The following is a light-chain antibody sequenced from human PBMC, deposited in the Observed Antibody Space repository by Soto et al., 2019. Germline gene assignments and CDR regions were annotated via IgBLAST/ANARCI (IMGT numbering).Light chain of an antibody. CDR2: DAS. V-gene: IGKV3-15*01. CDR1: RRISRN. Sequence: EVVVTQSPATLSVSPWSRATLSGLASRRISRNLAWYQQKPGQAPRLLIYDASTRATGISARFSGSGSGTEFTLTISSLQSEDFAFYYCQQYNNWPWTFGQGTKVDIK. CDR3: QQYNNWPWT. J-gene: IGKJ1*01.